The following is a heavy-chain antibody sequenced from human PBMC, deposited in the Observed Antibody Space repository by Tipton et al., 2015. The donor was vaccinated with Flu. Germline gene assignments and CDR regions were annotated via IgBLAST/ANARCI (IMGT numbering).Heavy chain of an antibody. Sequence: LSLTCAASGFTFSSYGMHWVRQAPGKGLEWVAVIWYDGSNKYYADSVKGRFTISRDNSKNTLYLQMNSLRAEDTAVYYCAKGTLGGATGSFDYWGQGTLVTVSS. J-gene: IGHJ4*02. CDR3: AKGTLGGATGSFDY. CDR1: GFTFSSYG. D-gene: IGHD1-26*01. CDR2: IWYDGSNK. V-gene: IGHV3-33*06.